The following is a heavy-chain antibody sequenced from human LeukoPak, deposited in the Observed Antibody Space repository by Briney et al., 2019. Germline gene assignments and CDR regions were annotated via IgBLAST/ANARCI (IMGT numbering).Heavy chain of an antibody. J-gene: IGHJ6*03. V-gene: IGHV1-69*02. D-gene: IGHD2-15*01. CDR1: DGTFSTNT. Sequence: PLKASCKASDGTFSTNTISWVRQAPGQGLEWFQGIIPILGIANYEQKCQGRSTITAAKSTSTANMELSSRRPEATAVYNCSRAGVTDRLEVAWEAKYYYYYYMDVWGKGTTVTVSS. CDR3: SRAGVTDRLEVAWEAKYYYYYYMDV. CDR2: IIPILGIA.